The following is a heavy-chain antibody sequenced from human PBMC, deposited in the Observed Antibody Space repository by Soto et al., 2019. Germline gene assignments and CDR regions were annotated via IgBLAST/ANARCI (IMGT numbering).Heavy chain of an antibody. V-gene: IGHV1-18*01. D-gene: IGHD2-2*01. CDR1: GYTFTSYG. CDR3: AREGYCISTSCRHYDYYGMDV. J-gene: IGHJ6*02. Sequence: QVQLVQSGAEVKKPGASVKVSCKASGYTFTSYGISWVRQAPGQGLEWMGWVSGYNGNTNYAQKLQGRVTMTTDTSTRTAYMELSSLRSDDTAVYYCAREGYCISTSCRHYDYYGMDVWGQGTMVTVSS. CDR2: VSGYNGNT.